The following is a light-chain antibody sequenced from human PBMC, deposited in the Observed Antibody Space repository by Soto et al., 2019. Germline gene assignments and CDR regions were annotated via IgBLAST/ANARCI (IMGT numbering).Light chain of an antibody. CDR3: QQYGSSPRT. J-gene: IGKJ1*01. Sequence: EIVLTQSPGTLSLSPGERATLSCRASQNVGSRYLAWYQQKPGQAPRLLIYGTSNRATGIPDRFSGSGSGTDFSLTISSLEPGDLAVYYCQQYGSSPRTLGQGTKVDSK. CDR2: GTS. CDR1: QNVGSRY. V-gene: IGKV3-20*01.